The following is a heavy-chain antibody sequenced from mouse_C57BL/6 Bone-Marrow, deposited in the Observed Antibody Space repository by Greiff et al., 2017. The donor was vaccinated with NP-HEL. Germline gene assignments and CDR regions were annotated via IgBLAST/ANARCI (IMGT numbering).Heavy chain of an antibody. V-gene: IGHV5-4*01. Sequence: EVKLVESGGGLVKPGGSLKLSCAASGFTFSSYAMSWVRQTPEKRLEWVATISDGGSYTYYPDNVKGRFTISRDNATTNLFLQISHVRYEETAMYYCARDRRRNYAMEYRGQKASVTVAS. CDR1: GFTFSSYA. CDR2: ISDGGSYT. J-gene: IGHJ4*01. CDR3: ARDRRRNYAMEY.